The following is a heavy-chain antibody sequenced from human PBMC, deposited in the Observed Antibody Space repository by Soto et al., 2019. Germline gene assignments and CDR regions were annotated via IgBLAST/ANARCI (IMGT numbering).Heavy chain of an antibody. CDR3: ARLTTVTTGYDY. CDR1: GFSLSTSGVG. J-gene: IGHJ4*02. V-gene: IGHV2-5*02. CDR2: FYWGDDK. Sequence: QITLKESGPTLVKPTQTLTLTCAFSGFSLSTSGVGVGWIRQPPGKALEWLALFYWGDDKRYSPSLKSRLTITKDTSKNRVVLTMTSMDPVDTATYYCARLTTVTTGYDYWGQVTLVTVSS. D-gene: IGHD4-17*01.